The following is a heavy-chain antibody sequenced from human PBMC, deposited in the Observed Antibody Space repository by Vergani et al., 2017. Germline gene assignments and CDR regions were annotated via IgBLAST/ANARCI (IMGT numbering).Heavy chain of an antibody. D-gene: IGHD1-26*01. CDR2: IWYDGSNK. J-gene: IGHJ6*03. V-gene: IGHV3-33*01. CDR1: GFTFSSYG. Sequence: QVQLVESGGGVVQPGRSLRLSCAASGFTFSSYGMHWVRQAPGKGLEWVAVIWYDGSNKYYADSVKGRFTISRDNSKNTLYLQMNSLRAEDTAVYYCERAEQEDWAGDYYYYIDVWGKGTTVTVSS. CDR3: ERAEQEDWAGDYYYYIDV.